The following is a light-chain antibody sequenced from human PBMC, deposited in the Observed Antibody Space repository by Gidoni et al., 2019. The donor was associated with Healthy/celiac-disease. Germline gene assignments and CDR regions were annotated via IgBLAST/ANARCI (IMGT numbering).Light chain of an antibody. CDR1: QSVSSSY. J-gene: IGKJ5*01. Sequence: EIVLTQSPGTLSLSPRERATLSCRASQSVSSSYLAWYQQKPGQAPRLLIYGASSRATGIPDRFSGSGSGTDFTLTISRLEPEDFAVYYCQQYGSSPITFXQXTRLXIK. CDR2: GAS. V-gene: IGKV3-20*01. CDR3: QQYGSSPIT.